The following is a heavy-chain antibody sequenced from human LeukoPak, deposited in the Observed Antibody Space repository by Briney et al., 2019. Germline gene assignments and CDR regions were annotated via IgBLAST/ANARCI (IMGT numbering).Heavy chain of an antibody. Sequence: SVKVSCKASGGTFSSYAISWLRQAPGQGLEWMGGIIPIFGTANYAQKFQGRVTITADESTSTAYMELSSLRSEDTAVYYCATTGERWLQPVDYWGQGTLVTVSS. CDR1: GGTFSSYA. CDR3: ATTGERWLQPVDY. D-gene: IGHD5-24*01. CDR2: IIPIFGTA. J-gene: IGHJ4*02. V-gene: IGHV1-69*13.